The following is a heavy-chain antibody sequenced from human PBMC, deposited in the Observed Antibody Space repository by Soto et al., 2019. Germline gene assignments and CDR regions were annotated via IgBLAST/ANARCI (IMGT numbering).Heavy chain of an antibody. J-gene: IGHJ4*02. CDR2: IYHSGST. V-gene: IGHV4-4*02. D-gene: IGHD3-22*01. CDR1: GGSISSSNW. Sequence: ASETLSLTCAVSGGSISSSNWWSWVRQPPGKGLEWIGEIYHSGSTNYNPSLKSRVTISVDKSKNQFSLKLSSVTAADTAMYYCVRPDSTGYYAYWGQGTLVTVSS. CDR3: VRPDSTGYYAY.